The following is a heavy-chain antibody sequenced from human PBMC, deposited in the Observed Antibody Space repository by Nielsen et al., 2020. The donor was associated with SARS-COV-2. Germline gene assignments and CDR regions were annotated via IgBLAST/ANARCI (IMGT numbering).Heavy chain of an antibody. CDR2: ISISSSTI. CDR3: ATCRGPYWYFDL. D-gene: IGHD3-10*01. Sequence: GESLKISCATSGITFSSYSMNCVRQAPGKGLEWISYISISSSTIDYADSVKGRFTISRDNAKNSLYLQMNSLRAEDTAVYYCATCRGPYWYFDLWGRGTLVTVSS. V-gene: IGHV3-48*01. CDR1: GITFSSYS. J-gene: IGHJ2*01.